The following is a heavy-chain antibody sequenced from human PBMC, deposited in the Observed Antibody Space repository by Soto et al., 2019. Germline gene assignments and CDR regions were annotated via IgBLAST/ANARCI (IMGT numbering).Heavy chain of an antibody. Sequence: PSETLSLTCAVYGGSFSGYYWTWIRQPPGKGLEWIGEINHSGSTNYNPSLKSRVTISVDTSKNQFSLKLTSVTAADTAVYYCARELAAYGGLFFLGQGTMVAVAS. J-gene: IGHJ3*01. CDR2: INHSGST. D-gene: IGHD2-8*01. CDR3: ARELAAYGGLFF. V-gene: IGHV4-34*01. CDR1: GGSFSGYY.